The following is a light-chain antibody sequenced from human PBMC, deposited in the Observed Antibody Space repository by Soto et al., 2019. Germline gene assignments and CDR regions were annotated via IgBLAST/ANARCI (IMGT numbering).Light chain of an antibody. Sequence: DIQMTQSPCTLSASVGDTVTVTCRASQSVSGWLAWYQQKPGKAPKLLIYDASSLESGVPSRFSGSGSGTEFTLTISSLQPDDFATYYCQQYNSWWTFGQGTKVDIK. CDR3: QQYNSWWT. CDR2: DAS. V-gene: IGKV1-5*01. CDR1: QSVSGW. J-gene: IGKJ1*01.